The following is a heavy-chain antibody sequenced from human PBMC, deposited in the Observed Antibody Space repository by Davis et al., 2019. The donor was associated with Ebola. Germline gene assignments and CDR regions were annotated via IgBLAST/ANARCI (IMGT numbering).Heavy chain of an antibody. CDR2: ISSSSSYT. CDR1: GGSFSGYY. J-gene: IGHJ4*02. Sequence: PSETLSLTCAVYGGSFSGYYWSWIRQPPGKGLEWVSYISSSSSYTNYADSVKGRFTISRDNAKNSLYLQMNSLRAEDTAVYYCARALGRRDGYNSHYWGQGTLVTVSS. D-gene: IGHD5-24*01. V-gene: IGHV3-11*06. CDR3: ARALGRRDGYNSHY.